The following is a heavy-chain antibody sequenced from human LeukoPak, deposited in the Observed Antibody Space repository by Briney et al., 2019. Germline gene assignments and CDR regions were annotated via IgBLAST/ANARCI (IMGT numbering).Heavy chain of an antibody. CDR1: GGSISSGGYY. Sequence: SQTLSFTCTVSGGSISSGGYYWSWIRQHPGKGLEWIGYIYYSGSTYYNPSLKSRVTISVDTSKNQFSLKLSSVTAADTAVYYCARDRGTVERDYFDYWGQGTLVTVSS. CDR2: IYYSGST. V-gene: IGHV4-31*03. D-gene: IGHD3-10*01. J-gene: IGHJ4*02. CDR3: ARDRGTVERDYFDY.